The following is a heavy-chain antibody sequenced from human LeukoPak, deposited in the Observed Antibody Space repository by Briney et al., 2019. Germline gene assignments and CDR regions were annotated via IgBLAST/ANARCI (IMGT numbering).Heavy chain of an antibody. V-gene: IGHV1-69*04. J-gene: IGHJ3*02. Sequence: ASVKVSCKASGGTFSSYAISWVRQAPGQGLEWMGRIIPILGIANYAQKFQGRVTITADKSTSTAYMELSSLRSEDTAVYYCARDSYCSGGSCWDAFDIWGQGTMVTVSS. D-gene: IGHD2-15*01. CDR3: ARDSYCSGGSCWDAFDI. CDR1: GGTFSSYA. CDR2: IIPILGIA.